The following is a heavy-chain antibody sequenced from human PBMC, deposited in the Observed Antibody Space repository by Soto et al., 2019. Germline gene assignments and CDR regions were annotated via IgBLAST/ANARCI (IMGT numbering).Heavy chain of an antibody. CDR2: IYYSGTT. D-gene: IGHD3-22*01. V-gene: IGHV4-31*02. CDR3: ASTYYTGSSGPFDY. J-gene: IGHJ4*02. Sequence: QVQLQESGPGLVKPSQTLSLICTVSGDSISSGGYYWSWIRQHPEKGLEWIGYIYYSGTTYYNPSLESRVSISADTSENQFSLKVTSVTVADTAVYYCASTYYTGSSGPFDYWGQGTLVTVSS. CDR1: GDSISSGGYY.